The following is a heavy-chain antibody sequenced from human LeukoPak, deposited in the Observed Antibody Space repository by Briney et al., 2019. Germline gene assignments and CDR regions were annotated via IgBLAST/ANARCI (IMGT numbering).Heavy chain of an antibody. CDR1: GFTFSSYG. CDR2: IWYDGSNK. V-gene: IGHV3-33*06. D-gene: IGHD2-2*01. Sequence: PGRSLRLSCAASGFTFSSYGMHWVRQAPGKGLVRVAVIWYDGSNKYYADSVKGRFTISRDNSKNTLYLQMNSLRAEDTAVYYCAKEDCSSTSCYEDYWGQGTLVTVSS. CDR3: AKEDCSSTSCYEDY. J-gene: IGHJ4*02.